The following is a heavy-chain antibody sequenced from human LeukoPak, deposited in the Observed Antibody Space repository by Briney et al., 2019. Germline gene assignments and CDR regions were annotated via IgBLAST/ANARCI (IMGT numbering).Heavy chain of an antibody. D-gene: IGHD6-19*01. CDR3: ARHEPIAVAGTGDFDY. CDR1: GGSFSGYY. CDR2: INHSGST. Sequence: PSETLSLTCAVYGGSFSGYYWSWIRQPPGKGLEWIGEINHSGSTNYNPSLKSRVTISVDTSKNQFSLKLSSVTAADTAVYYCARHEPIAVAGTGDFDYWGQGTLVTVSS. V-gene: IGHV4-34*01. J-gene: IGHJ4*02.